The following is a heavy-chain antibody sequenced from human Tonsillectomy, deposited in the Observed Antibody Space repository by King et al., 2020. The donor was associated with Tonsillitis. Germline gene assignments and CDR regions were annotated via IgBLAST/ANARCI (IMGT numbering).Heavy chain of an antibody. CDR3: AKAAKANRDWYLDL. J-gene: IGHJ2*01. V-gene: IGHV3-23*04. Sequence: VQLVESGGGLVQPGGSLRLSCAASGFPFSSYAMIWVRQAPGKGLEWVSGISGSGGSTYYADSVKGRFIISRDNSKNTLYLQMKSLRAEDTAVYYCAKAAKANRDWYLDLWGRGTLVTVAA. CDR1: GFPFSSYA. D-gene: IGHD1-14*01. CDR2: ISGSGGST.